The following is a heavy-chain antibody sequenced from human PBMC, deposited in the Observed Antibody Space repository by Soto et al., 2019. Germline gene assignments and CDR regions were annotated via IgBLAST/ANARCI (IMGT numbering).Heavy chain of an antibody. Sequence: QVQLVQSGAEVKKPGASVKVSCKASGYTFTSYYMHWVRQAPGQGLEWMGIINPSGGSTSYAQKCQGRVTMTRDTSTSTVYMELSSLRSEDTAVYYCARDTGDYSGYSYGPGFDYWGQGTLVTVSS. V-gene: IGHV1-46*01. D-gene: IGHD5-18*01. CDR2: INPSGGST. CDR3: ARDTGDYSGYSYGPGFDY. CDR1: GYTFTSYY. J-gene: IGHJ4*02.